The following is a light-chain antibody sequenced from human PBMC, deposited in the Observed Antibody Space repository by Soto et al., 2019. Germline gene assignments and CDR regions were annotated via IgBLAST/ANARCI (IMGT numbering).Light chain of an antibody. V-gene: IGKV1-33*01. CDR3: QQYGNLPGT. J-gene: IGKJ3*01. CDR2: DAS. CDR1: QDISNY. Sequence: DIQMTQSPSSLSASVGDRVTITCQASQDISNYLNWYQQKPGKAPKRLIYDASTLETGVPSRFSGGGSGTDFTFTITSLQPEDIATYYCQQYGNLPGTFGPGTKVDIK.